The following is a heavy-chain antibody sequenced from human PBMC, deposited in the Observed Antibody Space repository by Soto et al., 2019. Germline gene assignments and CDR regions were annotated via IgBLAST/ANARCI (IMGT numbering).Heavy chain of an antibody. V-gene: IGHV1-69-2*01. CDR2: VDPEDDAT. CDR3: ATWGMEIRANFDY. CDR1: GYTFTDYY. J-gene: IGHJ4*02. D-gene: IGHD7-27*01. Sequence: EVQLVQSGAEVKKPGATVKISCKVSGYTFTDYYIHWVQQAPGKGLEWMGLVDPEDDATVFAEKFQDRVTMTADTSTGTAYMELSGLRYDDTAVYYCATWGMEIRANFDYWGQGTPVTVSS.